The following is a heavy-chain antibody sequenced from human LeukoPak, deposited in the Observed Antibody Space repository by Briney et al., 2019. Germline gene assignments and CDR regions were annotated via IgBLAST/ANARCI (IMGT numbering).Heavy chain of an antibody. CDR2: ISYDGSNK. Sequence: GGSQRLSCAASGFTFSSYGMHWVRQAPGKGLEWVAVISYDGSNKYYADSVKGRFTISRDNSKNTLYLQMNSLRAEDTAVYYCAKSSWELQETQAYFDYWGQGTLVTVSS. J-gene: IGHJ4*02. CDR3: AKSSWELQETQAYFDY. CDR1: GFTFSSYG. D-gene: IGHD1-26*01. V-gene: IGHV3-30*18.